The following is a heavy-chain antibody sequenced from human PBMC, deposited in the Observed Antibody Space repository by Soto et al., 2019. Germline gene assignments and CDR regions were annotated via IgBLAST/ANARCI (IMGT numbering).Heavy chain of an antibody. V-gene: IGHV1-18*01. CDR2: ISAYNGNT. D-gene: IGHD1-26*01. CDR3: ARIPAGGSYPL. J-gene: IGHJ4*02. Sequence: QVQLVQSGAEMKKPGASVKVSCKASGYTFPSYGISWVRQAPGQGLAWMGWISAYNGNTHFAQKFQGRVTMTPDTATTTAYRELRSLRSDDTAVNYWARIPAGGSYPLWGQRTRVTVSS. CDR1: GYTFPSYG.